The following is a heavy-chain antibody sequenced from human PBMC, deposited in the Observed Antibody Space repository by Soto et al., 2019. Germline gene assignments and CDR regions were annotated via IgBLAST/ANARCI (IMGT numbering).Heavy chain of an antibody. Sequence: LRLSCSASGFTFSNYAMSWVRQSPGKGLEWVSGVSSTGTSPYYAGSVQGRFTISRDNSKNVFYLQMKSLRAEDTAIYYCAKARPSGGYYYVEAFDVWGQGTMVTVSS. CDR3: AKARPSGGYYYVEAFDV. CDR1: GFTFSNYA. CDR2: VSSTGTSP. V-gene: IGHV3-23*01. D-gene: IGHD3-22*01. J-gene: IGHJ3*01.